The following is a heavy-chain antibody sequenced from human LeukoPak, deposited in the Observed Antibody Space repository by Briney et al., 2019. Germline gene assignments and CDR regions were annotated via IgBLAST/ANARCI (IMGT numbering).Heavy chain of an antibody. CDR1: GGTFSSYA. Sequence: SVKVSCKASGGTFSSYAIGWVRQAPGQGLEWMGGIIPIFGTANYAQKFQGRVTITADESTSTAYMELSSLRSEDTAVYYCARAGYYYDSSGPDYYGMDVWGQGTTVTVSS. CDR2: IIPIFGTA. J-gene: IGHJ6*02. D-gene: IGHD3-22*01. CDR3: ARAGYYYDSSGPDYYGMDV. V-gene: IGHV1-69*13.